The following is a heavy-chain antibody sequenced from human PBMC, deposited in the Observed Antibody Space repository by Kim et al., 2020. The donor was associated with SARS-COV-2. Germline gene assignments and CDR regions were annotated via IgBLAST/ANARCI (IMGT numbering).Heavy chain of an antibody. J-gene: IGHJ4*02. CDR2: INTGGRT. Sequence: GGSLRLSCAASGLTFSTYAMSWVRQAPGKGLEWVSAINTGGRTYYADSVTGRFTISRDNSKNTLFLQMDSLRAEDTAVYFCGKETPTRGWHTIDYWGRGT. D-gene: IGHD6-19*01. CDR3: GKETPTRGWHTIDY. CDR1: GLTFSTYA. V-gene: IGHV3-23*01.